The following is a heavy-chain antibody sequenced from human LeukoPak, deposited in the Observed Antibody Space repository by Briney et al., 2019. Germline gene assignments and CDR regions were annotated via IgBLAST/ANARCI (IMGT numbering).Heavy chain of an antibody. CDR1: GFTFISYS. Sequence: GGSLRLSCVVSGFTFISYSMNWVRQAPGKGLEWVSYISSSSSTIYYAGSVMGRFTVSRDNAKNSLYLQMHSLGSEDTAVYYCARGSYHSGGYYSGAGARADYWGQGTLVTVSS. V-gene: IGHV3-48*04. J-gene: IGHJ4*02. CDR3: ARGSYHSGGYYSGAGARADY. D-gene: IGHD3-22*01. CDR2: ISSSSSTI.